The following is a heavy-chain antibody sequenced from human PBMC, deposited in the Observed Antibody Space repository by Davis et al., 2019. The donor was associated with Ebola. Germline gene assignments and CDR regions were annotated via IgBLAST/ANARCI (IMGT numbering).Heavy chain of an antibody. CDR2: IYYSGST. CDR3: ARRVLLDTAMVLRYYFDY. V-gene: IGHV4-39*01. D-gene: IGHD5-18*01. J-gene: IGHJ4*02. Sequence: MPSEILSLTCTVSGGSISSGGYYWSWIRQPPGKGLEWIGSIYYSGSTYYNPSLKSRVTISVDTSKNQFSLKLSSVTAADTAVYYCARRVLLDTAMVLRYYFDYWGQGTLVTVSS. CDR1: GGSISSGGYY.